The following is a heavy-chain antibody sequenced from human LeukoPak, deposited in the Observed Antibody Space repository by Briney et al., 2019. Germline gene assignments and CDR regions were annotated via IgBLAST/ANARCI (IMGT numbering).Heavy chain of an antibody. CDR2: IIPIFGTA. V-gene: IGHV1-69*13. CDR1: GGTFSSYA. Sequence: SVKVSCKASGGTFSSYAISWVRQAPGQGLEWMGGIIPIFGTANYAQKFQGRVTITADESTSTAYMELSSLRSEDTAVYYCARLWDPYGDFDYWGQGTLVTVSS. CDR3: ARLWDPYGDFDY. J-gene: IGHJ4*02. D-gene: IGHD1-26*01.